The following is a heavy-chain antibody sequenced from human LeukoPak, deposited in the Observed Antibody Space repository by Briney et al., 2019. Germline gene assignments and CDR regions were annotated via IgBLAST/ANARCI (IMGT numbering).Heavy chain of an antibody. Sequence: PSETLSLTCTVSGGSISSYYWSWIRQPPGKGLEWIGYIYYSGSTNYNPSLKSRVTISVDTSKNQFSLKLSSVTAADTAVYYCARHKKDYYDSSGYLLVNWGQGTLVTVSS. J-gene: IGHJ4*02. V-gene: IGHV4-59*08. CDR1: GGSISSYY. CDR3: ARHKKDYYDSSGYLLVN. CDR2: IYYSGST. D-gene: IGHD3-22*01.